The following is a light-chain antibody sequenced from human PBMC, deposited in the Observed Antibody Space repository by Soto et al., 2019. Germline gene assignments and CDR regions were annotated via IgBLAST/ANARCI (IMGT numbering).Light chain of an antibody. J-gene: IGLJ2*01. CDR3: QSYDSSNPVV. CDR1: SGSIASNY. CDR2: EDD. Sequence: NFMLTQPHSVSESPGKTVTISCTRSSGSIASNYVQWYQQRPGSAPTTLIYEDDKRPSGVPDRFSGSIDSSSNSASLTISGLKTEDEADYCCQSYDSSNPVVFGGGTQLTVL. V-gene: IGLV6-57*04.